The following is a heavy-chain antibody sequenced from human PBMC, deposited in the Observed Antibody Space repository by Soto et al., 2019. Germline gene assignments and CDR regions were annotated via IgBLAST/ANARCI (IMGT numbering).Heavy chain of an antibody. V-gene: IGHV4-30-2*01. J-gene: IGHJ6*03. CDR1: GDSISSRGYT. CDR2: IYPSGAA. CDR3: ARAVFSSILYIDF. D-gene: IGHD3-10*01. Sequence: PSETLSLTCIISGDSISSRGYTWTWIRQPPGKGLEWIGYIYPSGAAYYNPPLKSRVTISLETSKNRFSLNVKSATAADTAVYYCARAVFSSILYIDFWGQGTTVTVSS.